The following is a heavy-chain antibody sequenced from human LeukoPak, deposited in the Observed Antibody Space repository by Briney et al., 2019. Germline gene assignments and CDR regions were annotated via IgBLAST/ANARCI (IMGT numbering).Heavy chain of an antibody. V-gene: IGHV1-69*04. CDR1: GGTFSSYD. J-gene: IGHJ4*02. Sequence: ASVKVSCKASGGTFSSYDISWVRQAPGQGLEWMGRIIPILGIANYAQKFQGRVTITADKSTSTAYMELSSLRSEDTAVYYCARDFFYGDYSRFDYWGQGTLVTVSS. CDR3: ARDFFYGDYSRFDY. D-gene: IGHD4-17*01. CDR2: IIPILGIA.